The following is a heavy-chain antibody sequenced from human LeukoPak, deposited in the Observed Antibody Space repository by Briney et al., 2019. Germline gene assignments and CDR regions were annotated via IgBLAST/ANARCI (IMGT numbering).Heavy chain of an antibody. V-gene: IGHV3-9*01. CDR2: ISWNSDTT. D-gene: IGHD3-10*01. Sequence: AGGSLRLSCAASGFTFDDFAMHWVRQSPGKGLEWVSGISWNSDTTAYADSVKGRFTISRDNANNSLYLLMNSLRSEDTAFYYCAKAPHYYTSATYWDYFESWGQGSLVTVSS. CDR3: AKAPHYYTSATYWDYFES. J-gene: IGHJ4*02. CDR1: GFTFDDFA.